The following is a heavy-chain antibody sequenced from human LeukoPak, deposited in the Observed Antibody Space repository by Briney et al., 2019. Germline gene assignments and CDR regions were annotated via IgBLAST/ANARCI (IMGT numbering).Heavy chain of an antibody. CDR1: GYTLTELS. V-gene: IGHV1-24*01. CDR2: FDPEDGET. CDR3: ATVRYNWNDWVLTDNWFDP. J-gene: IGHJ5*02. Sequence: ASVKVSCKVSGYTLTELSMHWVRQAPGKGLEWMGGFDPEDGETIYAQKFQGRVTMTEDTSTDTAYMELSSLRSEDTAVYYCATVRYNWNDWVLTDNWFDPWGQGTLVTVSS. D-gene: IGHD1-1*01.